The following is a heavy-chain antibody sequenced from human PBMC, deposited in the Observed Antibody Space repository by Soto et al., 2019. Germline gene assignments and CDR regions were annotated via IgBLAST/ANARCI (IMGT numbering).Heavy chain of an antibody. J-gene: IGHJ4*02. CDR1: GYTFTSYD. V-gene: IGHV1-8*01. Sequence: QVQLVQSGAEVKKPGASVKVSCKASGYTFTSYDINWVRQATGQGIEWMGWMNPNSGNTGYAQKFQGRVTMTRNTSISTAYMELSSLRSEDTAMYYCARGFGYDFWSGYYLGYWGQGTLVTVSS. CDR3: ARGFGYDFWSGYYLGY. D-gene: IGHD3-3*01. CDR2: MNPNSGNT.